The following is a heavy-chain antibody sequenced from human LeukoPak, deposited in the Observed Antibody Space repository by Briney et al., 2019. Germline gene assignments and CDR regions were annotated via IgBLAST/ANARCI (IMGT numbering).Heavy chain of an antibody. J-gene: IGHJ6*02. CDR1: GYTFTSYG. Sequence: ASVKVSCKASGYTFTSYGISWVRQAPGQGLEWMGWISAYNGNTNYAQKLQGRVTMTTDTSTSTAYMELRSLRSDDTAVYYCARAVVYGSYYYYYGMDVWGQGTTVTVSS. CDR3: ARAVVYGSYYYYYGMDV. CDR2: ISAYNGNT. V-gene: IGHV1-18*01. D-gene: IGHD1-26*01.